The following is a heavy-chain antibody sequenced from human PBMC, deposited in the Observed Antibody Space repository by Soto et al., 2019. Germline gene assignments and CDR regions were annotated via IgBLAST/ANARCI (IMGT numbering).Heavy chain of an antibody. CDR2: ASNSGGTT. J-gene: IGHJ5*02. D-gene: IGHD2-8*02. CDR1: GFTFSSYA. V-gene: IGHV3-23*01. CDR3: AKSTTTWSRGWFDP. Sequence: LRLSCAASGFTFSSYAMSWVRQAPGKGLEWVSAASNSGGTTYYADSVKGRFTISRDNSKNTLYLQMNSLRAEDTAVYYCAKSTTTWSRGWFDPWGQGTLVTVSS.